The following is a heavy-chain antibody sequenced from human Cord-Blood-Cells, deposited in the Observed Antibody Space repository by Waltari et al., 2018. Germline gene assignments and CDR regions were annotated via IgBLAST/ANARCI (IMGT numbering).Heavy chain of an antibody. D-gene: IGHD3-22*01. CDR2: IYYSGST. CDR3: ASYDSSGLYFGY. J-gene: IGHJ4*02. V-gene: IGHV4-39*07. Sequence: QLQLQESGPGLVKPSETLSLTCTVSGGSIRRSSYYWGCIRQPPGKGLEWIGSIYYSGSTYYNPSLKSRVTISVDTSKNQFSLKLSSVTAADTAVYYCASYDSSGLYFGYWGQGTLVTVSS. CDR1: GGSIRRSSYY.